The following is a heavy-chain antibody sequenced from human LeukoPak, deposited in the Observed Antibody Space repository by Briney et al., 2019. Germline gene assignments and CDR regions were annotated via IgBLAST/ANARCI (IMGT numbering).Heavy chain of an antibody. Sequence: GGSLRLSCATFEFKFDDYGMTWVRQAPGKGLEWVSSIKWNSDITTYGDSVKGRFTISRDNAKNSLYLEMNSLRAEDTALYYCARDETGIDYWGQGTLVTVSS. CDR1: EFKFDDYG. CDR3: ARDETGIDY. CDR2: IKWNSDIT. V-gene: IGHV3-20*04. D-gene: IGHD3-9*01. J-gene: IGHJ4*02.